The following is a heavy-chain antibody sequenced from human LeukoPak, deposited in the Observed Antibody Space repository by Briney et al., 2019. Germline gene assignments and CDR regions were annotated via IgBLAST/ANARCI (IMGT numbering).Heavy chain of an antibody. Sequence: GGSLRLSCAASGFTFSSYAMSWVRQAPGKGLEWVSVIYSGGNTYYADSVKGRFTVSRDNSKNTVFLQMNTLRAEDTAVYYCARDYYQYYFDYWGQGTLVTVSS. D-gene: IGHD3-10*01. CDR3: ARDYYQYYFDY. V-gene: IGHV3-66*01. CDR2: IYSGGNT. CDR1: GFTFSSYA. J-gene: IGHJ4*02.